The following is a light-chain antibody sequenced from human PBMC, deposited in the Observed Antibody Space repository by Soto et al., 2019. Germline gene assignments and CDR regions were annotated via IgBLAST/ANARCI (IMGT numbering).Light chain of an antibody. Sequence: EIVMTQSPATVSVSPGDRVTLSCRASRTVHSNVAWYQQKPGQAPRLLIYGPSSRATGIPDRFSGSGSGTDFTLTINRLEPEDFAVYYCQQYDSSPRTFGQGTKVDIK. V-gene: IGKV3-20*01. J-gene: IGKJ1*01. CDR2: GPS. CDR3: QQYDSSPRT. CDR1: RTVHSN.